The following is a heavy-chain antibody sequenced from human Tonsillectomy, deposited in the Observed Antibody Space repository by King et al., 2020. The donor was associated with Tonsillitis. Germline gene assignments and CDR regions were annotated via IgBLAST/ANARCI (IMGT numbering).Heavy chain of an antibody. D-gene: IGHD3-10*01. J-gene: IGHJ4*01. CDR2: IYSGGSST. CDR3: AARSGSYYLFDY. V-gene: IGHV3-23*03. CDR1: GFTFSSYA. Sequence: VQLVESGGGLVQPGGSLRLSCAASGFTFSSYAMSWVRQAPGKGLEWVSVIYSGGSSTYYADSVKGRFTISRDNSKNTLYLQMNSLRAEDTAVYYCAARSGSYYLFDYWGQGTLGTVSS.